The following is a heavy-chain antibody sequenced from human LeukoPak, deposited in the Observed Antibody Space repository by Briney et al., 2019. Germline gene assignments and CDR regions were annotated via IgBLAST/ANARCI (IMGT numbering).Heavy chain of an antibody. CDR1: GFTFSTYD. CDR3: AKWMSRVQAFDI. D-gene: IGHD2-2*03. V-gene: IGHV3-23*01. J-gene: IGHJ3*02. CDR2: IGGSGGAI. Sequence: GGSLRLSCAASGFTFSTYDMSWVRQAPGTGLQWVACIGGSGGAIYYADSVKGRFTISRDNSKSTLYLQMNSLRADDTAIYYCAKWMSRVQAFDIWGQGTMVTVS.